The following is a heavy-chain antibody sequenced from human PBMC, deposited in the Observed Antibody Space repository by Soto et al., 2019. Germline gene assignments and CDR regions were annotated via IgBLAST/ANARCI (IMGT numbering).Heavy chain of an antibody. Sequence: ASVKVSCKASGYTFISYYMHWVRQAPGQGLEWMGIINPSGGSTSYAQKFQGRVTMTRDTSTSTVYMELSSLRSEDTAVYYCARTIAAAAYGMDVWGQGTTVTVSS. V-gene: IGHV1-46*01. D-gene: IGHD6-13*01. J-gene: IGHJ6*02. CDR3: ARTIAAAAYGMDV. CDR2: INPSGGST. CDR1: GYTFISYY.